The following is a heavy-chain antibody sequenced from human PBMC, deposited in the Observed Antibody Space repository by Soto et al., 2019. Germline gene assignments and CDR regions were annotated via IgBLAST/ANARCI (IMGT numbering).Heavy chain of an antibody. D-gene: IGHD4-17*01. Sequence: EVQLVESGGGLVQPGGSLKLSCAVSGFNFSGSAMHWVRQASGKGLEWVGRIRSKSNSYATAYAASVKGRFTISRDDSKNTAYLQMNSLKTEDTAVYYCTRGYGDYVRDYWGQGTLVTVSS. CDR3: TRGYGDYVRDY. J-gene: IGHJ4*02. CDR1: GFNFSGSA. CDR2: IRSKSNSYAT. V-gene: IGHV3-73*01.